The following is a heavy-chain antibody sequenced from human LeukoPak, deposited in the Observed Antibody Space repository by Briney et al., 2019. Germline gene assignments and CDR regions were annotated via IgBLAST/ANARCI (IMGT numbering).Heavy chain of an antibody. CDR3: AKGKRFRYFDNTKYYFDN. CDR1: GFTFSSYG. CDR2: ISWNSGSI. Sequence: PGGSLRLSCAASGFTFSSYGMSWVRQAPGKGLEWVAGISWNSGSIDYVDSVKGRFTISRDNSKNTLYLQMNSLRAEDTAVYHCAKGKRFRYFDNTKYYFDNWGQGTLVTVSS. J-gene: IGHJ4*02. V-gene: IGHV3-23*01. D-gene: IGHD3-9*01.